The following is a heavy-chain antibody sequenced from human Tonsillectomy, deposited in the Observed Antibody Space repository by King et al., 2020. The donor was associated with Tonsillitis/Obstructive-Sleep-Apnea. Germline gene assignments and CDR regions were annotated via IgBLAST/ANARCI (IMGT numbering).Heavy chain of an antibody. D-gene: IGHD4-11*01. CDR3: ARVSTVTTFYFYYYMDV. Sequence: VQLVESGGGLVKPGGSLRLSCAASGFTFSDYYMSWIRQAPGKGLEWVSYISSSSSYTKYADFVKGRLTISRDKSKNSLYLQMNSLRAEDTAVYYCARVSTVTTFYFYYYMDVWGKGTTVTVSS. V-gene: IGHV3-11*05. CDR2: ISSSSSYT. J-gene: IGHJ6*03. CDR1: GFTFSDYY.